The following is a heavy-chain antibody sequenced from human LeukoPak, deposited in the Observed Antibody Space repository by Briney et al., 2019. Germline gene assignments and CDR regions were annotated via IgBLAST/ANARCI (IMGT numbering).Heavy chain of an antibody. CDR2: MYYSGST. D-gene: IGHD3-22*01. CDR1: GGSISGYY. J-gene: IGHJ3*02. V-gene: IGHV4-59*08. CDR3: ARHFTYYYDSSGYPRDAFDI. Sequence: SEALSLTCTVSGGSISGYYWSWIRQSPGEGLVWIGYMYYSGSTNYNPSLESRITMSIDMSNNQFSLTLSSVTAADTALYYCARHFTYYYDSSGYPRDAFDIWGQGTMVTVSS.